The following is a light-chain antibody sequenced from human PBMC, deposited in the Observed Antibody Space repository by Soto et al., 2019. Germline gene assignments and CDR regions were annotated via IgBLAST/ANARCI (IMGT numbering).Light chain of an antibody. CDR2: DAS. CDR3: QRYNSNSRT. Sequence: DIQMNQSPSTLSASVGDRVTITCRASQNVDHWVAWYQQKPGKAPKFLIYDASNLESGVPSRFSGRGSGTEFTLTISSLQPDDFATYYCQRYNSNSRTFGQGTRV. CDR1: QNVDHW. J-gene: IGKJ1*01. V-gene: IGKV1-5*01.